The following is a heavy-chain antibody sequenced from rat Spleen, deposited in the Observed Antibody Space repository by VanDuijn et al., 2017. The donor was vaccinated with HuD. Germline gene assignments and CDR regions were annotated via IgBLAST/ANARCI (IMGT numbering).Heavy chain of an antibody. J-gene: IGHJ3*01. CDR3: TAEAECIVLAY. CDR2: IRTKPNNYAT. V-gene: IGHV10-5*01. CDR1: GFTFSNAA. D-gene: IGHD1-11*01. Sequence: VQLVESGGGLVQPKESLKISCAASGFTFSNAAMYWVRQAPGKGLEWVARIRTKPNNYATYYADSVKGRFTISRDDSKSMVYLQMDNLKTEDTAMYYCTAEAECIVLAYWGQGTLVTGSS.